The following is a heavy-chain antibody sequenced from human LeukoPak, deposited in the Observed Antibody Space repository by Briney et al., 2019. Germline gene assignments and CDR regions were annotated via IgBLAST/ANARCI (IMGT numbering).Heavy chain of an antibody. J-gene: IGHJ5*02. CDR1: GFTFSDYW. V-gene: IGHV3-7*01. D-gene: IGHD1-7*01. Sequence: TGGSLRLSCAASGFTFSDYWMSWVRQALGKGLEWVGQIKEDGSEKYYADSVKGRFTISRDNARNSVYLQMNSLRAEDTAVYYCARDSPGTTFDHWGQGTLVTVSS. CDR3: ARDSPGTTFDH. CDR2: IKEDGSEK.